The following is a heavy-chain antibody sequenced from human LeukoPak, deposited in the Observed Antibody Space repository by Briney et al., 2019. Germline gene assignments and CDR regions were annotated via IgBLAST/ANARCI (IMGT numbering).Heavy chain of an antibody. CDR3: ARVSGTTHNWFDP. V-gene: IGHV1-2*02. Sequence: ASVKVSCKASGYTFTEYYIHWVRQAPGQGLEFMGWINPKSGDTNYAQKFQGRVTMTRDTSISTAYMELSRLRSDDTAVYYCARVSGTTHNWFDPWGQGTLVTVSS. J-gene: IGHJ5*02. CDR2: INPKSGDT. D-gene: IGHD1-1*01. CDR1: GYTFTEYY.